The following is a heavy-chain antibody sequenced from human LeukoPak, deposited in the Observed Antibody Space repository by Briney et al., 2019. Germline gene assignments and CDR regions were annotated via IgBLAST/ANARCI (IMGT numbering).Heavy chain of an antibody. Sequence: SETLSLTCRVSGASINSGSNYWGWIRQPPGKTLEWIGSIYSSGSTYYNPSLKSRVIIMIDTPKNHFSLTMSSVTAADTAVYYCARSDGYGLVGIWGQGTMVTVSS. V-gene: IGHV4-39*07. CDR1: GASINSGSNY. J-gene: IGHJ3*02. CDR2: IYSSGST. CDR3: ARSDGYGLVGI. D-gene: IGHD5-18*01.